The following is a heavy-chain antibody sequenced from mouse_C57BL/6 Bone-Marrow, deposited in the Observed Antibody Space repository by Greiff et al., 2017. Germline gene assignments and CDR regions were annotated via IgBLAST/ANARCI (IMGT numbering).Heavy chain of an antibody. V-gene: IGHV5-2*01. Sequence: EVHLVESGGGLVQPGESLKLSCESNEYEFPSHDMSWVRKTPEKRLELVAAINSDGGSTYYPDTMERRFIISRDNTKKTLYLQRSSLRSEDTALYYCARQGWLLREGFDYWGQGTTLTVSS. J-gene: IGHJ2*01. CDR1: EYEFPSHD. CDR3: ARQGWLLREGFDY. D-gene: IGHD2-3*01. CDR2: INSDGGST.